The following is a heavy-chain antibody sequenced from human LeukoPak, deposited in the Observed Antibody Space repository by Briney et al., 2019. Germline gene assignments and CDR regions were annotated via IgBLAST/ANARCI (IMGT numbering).Heavy chain of an antibody. J-gene: IGHJ4*02. D-gene: IGHD2-15*01. CDR2: ISGSGGST. CDR3: AKAYCSGGSCYHD. CDR1: GFAFSSYA. Sequence: GGSLRLSCAASGFAFSSYAMSWVRQAPGKGLEWVSAISGSGGSTYYADSVKGRFTISRDNSKNTLYLQMNSLRAEDTAVYYCAKAYCSGGSCYHDWGQGTLVTVSS. V-gene: IGHV3-23*01.